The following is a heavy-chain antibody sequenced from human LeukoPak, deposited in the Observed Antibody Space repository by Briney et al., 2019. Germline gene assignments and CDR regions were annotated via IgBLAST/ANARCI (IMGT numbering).Heavy chain of an antibody. D-gene: IGHD2-2*02. J-gene: IGHJ6*02. Sequence: GGSLRLSCAASGFTFSSYAMHWVRQAPGKGLEWVAVISYDGSNKYYADSVKGRFTISRDNSKNTLYLQMNSLRAEDTAVYYCARDLVPAAIGYYYGMDVWGQGTTVTVSS. V-gene: IGHV3-30-3*01. CDR1: GFTFSSYA. CDR3: ARDLVPAAIGYYYGMDV. CDR2: ISYDGSNK.